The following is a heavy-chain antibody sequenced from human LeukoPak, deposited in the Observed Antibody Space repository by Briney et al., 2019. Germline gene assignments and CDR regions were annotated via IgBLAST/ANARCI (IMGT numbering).Heavy chain of an antibody. Sequence: SETLSLTCTVSGGSISSYYWSWIRQPPGKGLEWIGYIYYSGSTNYNPSLKSRVTISVDTSKNQFSLTLSSVTAADTAVYYCARAGGIAAADYFDYWGQGTLVTVSS. CDR3: ARAGGIAAADYFDY. CDR1: GGSISSYY. CDR2: IYYSGST. D-gene: IGHD6-13*01. J-gene: IGHJ4*02. V-gene: IGHV4-59*01.